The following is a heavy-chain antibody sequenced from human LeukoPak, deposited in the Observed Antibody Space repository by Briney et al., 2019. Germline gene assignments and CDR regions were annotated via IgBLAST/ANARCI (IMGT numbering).Heavy chain of an antibody. CDR1: GYTFTSYD. V-gene: IGHV1-8*01. CDR2: MNPNSGNT. Sequence: GASVKVSCKASGYTFTSYDINWVRQATGQGLEWMGWMNPNSGNTGYAQKFQGRVTMTRNTSISTAYMELSSLRSEDTAVYYCARSIRSYYDFWSGPYGMDVWGQGTTVTVSS. D-gene: IGHD3-3*01. CDR3: ARSIRSYYDFWSGPYGMDV. J-gene: IGHJ6*02.